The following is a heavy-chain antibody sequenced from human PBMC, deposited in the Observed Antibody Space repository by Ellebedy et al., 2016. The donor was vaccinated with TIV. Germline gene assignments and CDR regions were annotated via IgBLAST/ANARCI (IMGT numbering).Heavy chain of an antibody. CDR3: ASSPSQGY. CDR2: IYSGGNT. CDR1: GFTVSNNY. V-gene: IGHV3-53*01. J-gene: IGHJ4*02. Sequence: PGGSLRLSCAASGFTVSNNYMSWVRQAPGKGLEWVSVIYSGGNTFYAESVRARFTISMDSSQNTLYLQMDSRRAEDTAVDYCASSPSQGYWGQGTLVTVSS.